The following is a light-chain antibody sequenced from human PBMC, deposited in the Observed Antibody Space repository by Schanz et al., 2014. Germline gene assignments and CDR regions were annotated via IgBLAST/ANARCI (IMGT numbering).Light chain of an antibody. CDR1: SSDVGGYNY. J-gene: IGLJ2*01. Sequence: QSALTQPASVSGSPGQSITISCTGTSSDVGGYNYVSWYQQHPGKAPKLMIYDVNNRPSGVSNRFSGYKSGNTASLTASGLQAEDEADYYCSSYAGSNNWRVFGGGTQLTVL. CDR3: SSYAGSNNWRV. V-gene: IGLV2-14*01. CDR2: DVN.